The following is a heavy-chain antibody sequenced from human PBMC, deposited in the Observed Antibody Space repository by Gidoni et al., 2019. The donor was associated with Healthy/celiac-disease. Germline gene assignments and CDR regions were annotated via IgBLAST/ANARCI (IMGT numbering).Heavy chain of an antibody. CDR1: GVTFSSYG. V-gene: IGHV3-30*18. CDR3: AKVPEPGYSYRWWYFDL. CDR2: ISNDGSNK. Sequence: QVQLVESGGGVVQPGRSLRLSCAASGVTFSSYGMHWVRQAPGKGLEWVAVISNDGSNKYYAASLKGRFTISRDNSKNTLYLQMNSLRAEDTAVYYCAKVPEPGYSYRWWYFDLWGRVTLVTVSS. D-gene: IGHD5-18*01. J-gene: IGHJ2*01.